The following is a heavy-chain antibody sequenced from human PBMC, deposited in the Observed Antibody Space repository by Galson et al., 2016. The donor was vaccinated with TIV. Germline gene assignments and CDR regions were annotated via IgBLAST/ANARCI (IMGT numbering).Heavy chain of an antibody. Sequence: SLRLSCAASGFTFDDYGVSWVRQAPGKGLEWVSSINWNGGSTGYADSVKGRFTITRDNAKNSLYLEMNSLRAEDTALYYCAREVECGGDCYYFDNWGQGTLVTVSS. D-gene: IGHD2-21*02. V-gene: IGHV3-20*04. J-gene: IGHJ4*02. CDR1: GFTFDDYG. CDR3: AREVECGGDCYYFDN. CDR2: INWNGGST.